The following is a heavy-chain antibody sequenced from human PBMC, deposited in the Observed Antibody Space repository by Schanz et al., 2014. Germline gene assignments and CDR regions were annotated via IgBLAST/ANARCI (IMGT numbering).Heavy chain of an antibody. CDR2: ISYDGSNK. V-gene: IGHV3-30*18. J-gene: IGHJ4*02. CDR3: AKDLLYGAPMPLNHLDY. CDR1: GFSFSSYS. D-gene: IGHD2-2*01. Sequence: VQLLESGGGLVRPGESLRLSCSASGFSFSSYSMNWVRQAPGKGLEWVAVISYDGSNKYYADSVKGRFTISRDNSKNTLYLQMNTLRAEDTAVYYCAKDLLYGAPMPLNHLDYWGQGTLVTVSS.